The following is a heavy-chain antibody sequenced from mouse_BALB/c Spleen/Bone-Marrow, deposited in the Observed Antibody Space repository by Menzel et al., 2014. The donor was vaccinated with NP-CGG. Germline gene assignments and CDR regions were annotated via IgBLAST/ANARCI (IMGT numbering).Heavy chain of an antibody. CDR3: ARDENVGIYWYFDV. J-gene: IGHJ1*01. Sequence: DVMLVESGGGSVQPGGSLRLSCATSGFTFTDYYMSWVRQPPGKALEWLGFIRNKAKGYTTDYSASVKGRFTISRDNSQRILYLQMNTLRAEDSATYYCARDENVGIYWYFDVWGAGTTVIASS. V-gene: IGHV7-3*02. CDR2: IRNKAKGYTT. CDR1: GFTFTDYY.